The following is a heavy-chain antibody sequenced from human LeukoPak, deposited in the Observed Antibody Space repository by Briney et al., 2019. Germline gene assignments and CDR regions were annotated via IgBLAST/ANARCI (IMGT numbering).Heavy chain of an antibody. CDR1: PGSFSGYY. D-gene: IGHD6-25*01. V-gene: IGHV4-34*01. CDR3: ARVHSSSAAGAFDI. J-gene: IGHJ3*02. Sequence: SETLSLTCAVYPGSFSGYYWSWIRQPPGKGLEWIGEINHSGSTDYNPSLKSRVTISIDTSKNQFSLKLSSVTAADTAVYYCARVHSSSAAGAFDIWGQGTMVTVSS. CDR2: INHSGST.